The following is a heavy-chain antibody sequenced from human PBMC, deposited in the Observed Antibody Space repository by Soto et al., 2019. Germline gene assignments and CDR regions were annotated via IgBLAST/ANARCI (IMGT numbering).Heavy chain of an antibody. CDR3: ARDCSGVGCFSANHFYCGMDV. D-gene: IGHD2-15*01. CDR2: IIPGFGTA. V-gene: IGHV1-69*12. Sequence: QVQLVQSGAEVKKPGSSVRVSCKASGGTFSKYKITWVRQAPGQGLEWMGGIIPGFGTANYAQKFEGRVTMTADESTGTAYMGVSSLSSDDTAFYYCARDCSGVGCFSANHFYCGMDVWGQGTTVTVSS. CDR1: GGTFSKYK. J-gene: IGHJ6*02.